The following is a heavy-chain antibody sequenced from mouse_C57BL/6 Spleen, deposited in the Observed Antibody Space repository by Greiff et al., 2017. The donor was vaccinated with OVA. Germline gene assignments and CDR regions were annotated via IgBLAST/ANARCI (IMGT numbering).Heavy chain of an antibody. CDR3: ARWGYYYAMDY. D-gene: IGHD3-1*01. V-gene: IGHV5-17*01. J-gene: IGHJ4*01. CDR1: GFTFSDYG. Sequence: DVHLVESGGGLVKPGGSLKLSCAASGFTFSDYGMHWVRQAPEKGLEWVAYISSGSSTIYYADTVKGRFTISREKDKNTLFLQMTNLRSEDTAMYYCARWGYYYAMDYWGQGTSVTVSS. CDR2: ISSGSSTI.